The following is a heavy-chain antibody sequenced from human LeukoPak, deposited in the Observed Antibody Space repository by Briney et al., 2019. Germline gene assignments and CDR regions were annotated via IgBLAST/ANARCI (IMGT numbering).Heavy chain of an antibody. CDR2: IYSSGTT. J-gene: IGHJ6*03. CDR3: ARVSWFPGTSYYYMDV. D-gene: IGHD1-1*01. Sequence: PSETLSLTCTVSGDSISSGNNYWGWIRQPPGKGLELIGSIYSSGTTYYNPSLKSRVTISIDTSKNQFPLKLTSVTAADTAVYYCARVSWFPGTSYYYMDVWGKGTTVTVSS. V-gene: IGHV4-39*06. CDR1: GDSISSGNNY.